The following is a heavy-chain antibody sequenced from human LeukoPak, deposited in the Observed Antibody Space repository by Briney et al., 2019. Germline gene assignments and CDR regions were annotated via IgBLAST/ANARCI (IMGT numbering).Heavy chain of an antibody. CDR2: ISASGAST. J-gene: IGHJ4*02. CDR3: AKAYCGGDCYPAPSL. CDR1: GFTFSSYA. D-gene: IGHD2-21*02. V-gene: IGHV3-23*01. Sequence: PGGSLRLSCAASGFTFSSYAMSWVRQAPGKGLEWVSGISASGASTYSADSVKGRFTISRDNSKNTLYLQMNSLRAEDTAVYYCAKAYCGGDCYPAPSLWGQGTLVTVSS.